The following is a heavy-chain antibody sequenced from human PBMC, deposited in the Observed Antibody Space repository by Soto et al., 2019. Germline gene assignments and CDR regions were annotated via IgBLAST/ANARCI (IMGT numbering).Heavy chain of an antibody. CDR1: GGSFSGYY. V-gene: IGHV4-34*01. CDR2: INHSGST. Sequence: PSETLSLTCAGYGGSFSGYYWSWIRQPPGKGLEWIGEINHSGSTNYNPSLKSRVTISVDTSKNQFSLKLSSVTAADTAVYYCARAFGGIVVVVADDYYGMDVWGQGTTVTVSS. D-gene: IGHD2-15*01. CDR3: ARAFGGIVVVVADDYYGMDV. J-gene: IGHJ6*02.